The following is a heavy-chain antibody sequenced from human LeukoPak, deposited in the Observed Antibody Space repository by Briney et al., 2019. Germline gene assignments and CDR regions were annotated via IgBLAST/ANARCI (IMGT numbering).Heavy chain of an antibody. D-gene: IGHD1-26*01. CDR1: GFTFSGYS. V-gene: IGHV3-21*01. CDR3: ARDQGGEGWFDP. J-gene: IGHJ5*02. CDR2: TSSGSTFI. Sequence: PAGYLSLSCAAYGFTFSGYSMNWVRQAPGNGREWVSSTSSGSTFIYYADSVKGRFTVSRDNAKNSLYLQMNSRRAEDRAVYYGARDQGGEGWFDPWGQGTLVTVSS.